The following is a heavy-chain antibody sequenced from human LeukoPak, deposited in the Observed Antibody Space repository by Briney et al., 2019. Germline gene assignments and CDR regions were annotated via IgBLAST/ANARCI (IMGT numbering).Heavy chain of an antibody. J-gene: IGHJ4*02. CDR2: INHSGST. D-gene: IGHD2-2*01. CDR1: GGPFSGYY. Sequence: SETLSLTCAVYGGPFSGYYWSWIRQPPGKGLEWIGEINHSGSTNYNPSLKSRVTISVDTSKNQFSLKLSSVTAADTAVYYCARRGYCSSTSCYVDFDYWGQGTLVTVSS. CDR3: ARRGYCSSTSCYVDFDY. V-gene: IGHV4-34*01.